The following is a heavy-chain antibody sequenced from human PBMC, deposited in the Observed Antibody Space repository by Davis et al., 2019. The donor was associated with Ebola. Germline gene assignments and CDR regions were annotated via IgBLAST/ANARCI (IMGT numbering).Heavy chain of an antibody. V-gene: IGHV4-61*01. D-gene: IGHD2-8*01. CDR2: INHSGST. CDR3: ARRSVGGNGWFDP. J-gene: IGHJ5*02. CDR1: GGSVSSGSYY. Sequence: SETLSLTCTVSGGSVSSGSYYWSWIRQPPGKGLEWIGEINHSGSTNYNPSLKSRVTISVDTSKNQFSLKLSSVTAADTAVYYCARRSVGGNGWFDPWGQRTLVTVSS.